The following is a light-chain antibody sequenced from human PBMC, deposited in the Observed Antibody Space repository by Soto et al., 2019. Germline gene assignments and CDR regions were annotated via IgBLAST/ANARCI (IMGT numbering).Light chain of an antibody. CDR3: MQAQQTPPT. CDR2: FGS. V-gene: IGKV2-28*01. Sequence: DIVMTQSPLSLPVTPGEPASISCNSSQSLLQSNGYNYLDWYLQKPGQSPQLLIYFGSYRASGVPDRFSGSGAGTDFTLKIRRVEAEDVAIYCCMQAQQTPPTFGQGTKVEIK. CDR1: QSLLQSNGYNY. J-gene: IGKJ1*01.